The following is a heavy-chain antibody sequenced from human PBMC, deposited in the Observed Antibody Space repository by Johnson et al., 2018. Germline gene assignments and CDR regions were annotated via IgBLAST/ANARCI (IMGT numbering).Heavy chain of an antibody. V-gene: IGHV1-69*01. CDR3: ARGRSTYYYDSSGYSLYYYYGMDV. CDR1: GGTFSSYA. J-gene: IGHJ6*02. CDR2: IIPIFGTA. Sequence: QVQLVESGAEVKKPGSSVKVSCKASGGTFSSYAISWVRQAPGQGLEWMGGIIPIFGTANYAQKFQGRVTITADESTGTAYMELSSLRSEDTAVYYCARGRSTYYYDSSGYSLYYYYGMDVWGQGTTVTVSS. D-gene: IGHD3-22*01.